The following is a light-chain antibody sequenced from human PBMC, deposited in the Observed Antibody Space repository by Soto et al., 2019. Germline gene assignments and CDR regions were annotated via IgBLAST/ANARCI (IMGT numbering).Light chain of an antibody. Sequence: DIQMTQSPSTLSGSVGDRVTITCRASQSVGSWLAWYQQKPGRAPKVLIYDASTLESGVPSRFSGRGSGTEFTLTISSLQPDDFATYYCQQYNSHSTFGQGTKVDIK. CDR1: QSVGSW. V-gene: IGKV1-5*01. CDR2: DAS. CDR3: QQYNSHST. J-gene: IGKJ1*01.